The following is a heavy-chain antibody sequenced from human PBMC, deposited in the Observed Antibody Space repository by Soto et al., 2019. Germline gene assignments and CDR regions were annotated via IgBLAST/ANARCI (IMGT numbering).Heavy chain of an antibody. CDR1: DLSFSNAY. Sequence: EVQLVESGGGLVKPGESLRLSCAASDLSFSNAYINWVRQAPGKGLEWVGRIKSKTGGGKIYYAAPVKGRFIISRDDSSNTVYLQMNSLKPEDTALYYCTTRGALGYWGQGSLVTVSS. D-gene: IGHD2-15*01. V-gene: IGHV3-15*07. CDR2: IKSKTGGGKI. CDR3: TTRGALGY. J-gene: IGHJ4*02.